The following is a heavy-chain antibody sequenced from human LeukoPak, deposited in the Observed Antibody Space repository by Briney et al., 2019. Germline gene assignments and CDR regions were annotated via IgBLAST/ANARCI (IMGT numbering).Heavy chain of an antibody. J-gene: IGHJ6*02. CDR1: GYTFTSYG. D-gene: IGHD4-23*01. V-gene: IGHV1-18*01. CDR2: ISAYNGNT. Sequence: ASVKVSCKASGYTFTSYGISWVRQAPGQGLEWMVWISAYNGNTNYAQKLQGRVTMTTDTSTSTAYMELRSLRSDDTAVYYCARDGIGGNSYYYYGMDVWGQGTTVAVSS. CDR3: ARDGIGGNSYYYYGMDV.